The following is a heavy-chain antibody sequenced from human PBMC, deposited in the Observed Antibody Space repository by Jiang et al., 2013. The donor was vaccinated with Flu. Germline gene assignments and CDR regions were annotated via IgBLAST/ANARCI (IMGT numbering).Heavy chain of an antibody. V-gene: IGHV3-33*01. J-gene: IGHJ4*02. Sequence: QVQLVESGGGVVQPGRSLRLSCAASGFTFSSYGMHWVRQAPGKGLEWVAVIWYDGSNKYYADSVKGRFTISRDNSKNTLYLQMNSLRAEDTAVYYCARDYYGSGSYYNVGFDYWGQGTLVTVSS. CDR2: IWYDGSNK. CDR3: ARDYYGSGSYYNVGFDY. D-gene: IGHD3-10*01. CDR1: GFTFSSYG.